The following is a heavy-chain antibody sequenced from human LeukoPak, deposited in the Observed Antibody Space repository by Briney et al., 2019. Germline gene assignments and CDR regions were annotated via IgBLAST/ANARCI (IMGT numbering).Heavy chain of an antibody. CDR1: GGSFSGYY. V-gene: IGHV4-59*01. CDR2: IYYSGST. Sequence: SETLSLTCAVYGGSFSGYYWSWIRQPPGKGLEWIGYIYYSGSTNYNPSLKSRVTISVDTSKNQFSLKLSSVTAADTAVYYCARRLLSSGYSHRTVGDAFDIWGQGTMVTVSS. CDR3: ARRLLSSGYSHRTVGDAFDI. D-gene: IGHD3-22*01. J-gene: IGHJ3*02.